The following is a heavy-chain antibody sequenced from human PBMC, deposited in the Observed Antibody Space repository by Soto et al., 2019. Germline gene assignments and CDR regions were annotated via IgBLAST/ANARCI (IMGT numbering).Heavy chain of an antibody. CDR1: GGSISSSSYY. J-gene: IGHJ2*01. Sequence: PSETLSLTCTVSGGSISSSSYYWGWIRQPPGKGLEWIGSIYYSGSTYYNPSLKSRVTISVDTSKNQFSLKLSSVTAADTAIYYCARDRGSYADWFFDLWGRGTLVTVSS. CDR2: IYYSGST. D-gene: IGHD2-2*01. CDR3: ARDRGSYADWFFDL. V-gene: IGHV4-39*07.